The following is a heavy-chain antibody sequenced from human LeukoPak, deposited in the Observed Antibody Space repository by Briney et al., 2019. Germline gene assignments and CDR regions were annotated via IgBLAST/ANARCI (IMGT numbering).Heavy chain of an antibody. J-gene: IGHJ4*02. CDR1: GFTFSSSW. CDR2: INSDGSST. D-gene: IGHD3-22*01. V-gene: IGHV3-74*01. CDR3: VRGSSGYYYGLDC. Sequence: PGGSLRLSCAASGFTFSSSWMHWVRQAPGKGLVCVSRINSDGSSTSYADSVKGRFTISRGNAKNTLYLQMNSLRAEDTAVYYCVRGSSGYYYGLDCWGQGTLVTVSS.